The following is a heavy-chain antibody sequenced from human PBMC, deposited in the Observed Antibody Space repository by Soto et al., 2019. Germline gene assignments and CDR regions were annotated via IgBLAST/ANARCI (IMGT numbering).Heavy chain of an antibody. CDR1: GFTFSSYA. J-gene: IGHJ5*02. D-gene: IGHD6-13*01. CDR3: AKATAAAGTSSWFDP. CDR2: ISGSGGST. Sequence: GGSLRLSCAASGFTFSSYAMSWVRQAPGKGLEWVSAISGSGGSTYYADSVKGRFTISRDNAKTTLCLQMNSLGAEDTAVYYCAKATAAAGTSSWFDPWGQGTLVTV. V-gene: IGHV3-23*01.